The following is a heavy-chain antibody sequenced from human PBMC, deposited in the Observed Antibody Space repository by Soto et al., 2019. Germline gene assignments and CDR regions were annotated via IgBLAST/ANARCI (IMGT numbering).Heavy chain of an antibody. J-gene: IGHJ4*02. V-gene: IGHV3-23*01. Sequence: EVQKLESGGGLVQPGGSLRLSCAASGLTFSAYPMSWVGQAPGKGLEWVSSISGSGDRTYYADSVKGRFTISRDNSKNTLYLQMNSLRVEDTAVYSCPFGWGGGHEGYWGQGTLVTVSS. D-gene: IGHD5-12*01. CDR1: GLTFSAYP. CDR3: PFGWGGGHEGY. CDR2: ISGSGDRT.